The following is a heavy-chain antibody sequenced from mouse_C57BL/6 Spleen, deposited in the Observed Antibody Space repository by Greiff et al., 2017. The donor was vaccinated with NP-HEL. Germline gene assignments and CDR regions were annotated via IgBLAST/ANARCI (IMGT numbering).Heavy chain of an antibody. CDR2: IYPGDGDT. CDR3: ARSIYDYDECDY. D-gene: IGHD2-4*01. J-gene: IGHJ2*01. Sequence: VQLQESGPELVKPGASVKLSCKASGYAFSSSWMHWVKQRPGKGLEWIGRIYPGDGDTNYNGKFKGKATLTADKSSSTAYMQLSSLTSEDAAVYFCARSIYDYDECDYWGQGTTLTVSS. V-gene: IGHV1-82*01. CDR1: GYAFSSSW.